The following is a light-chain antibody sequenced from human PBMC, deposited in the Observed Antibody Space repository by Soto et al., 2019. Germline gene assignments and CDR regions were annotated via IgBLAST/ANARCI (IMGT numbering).Light chain of an antibody. Sequence: EIVMTQFPATLSVSPGERATLSCRASQSISNNLTWYQQEPGQAPRLLIFGASTRATGIPARFSGSWSGTEFTLTISSLQSEDFALYYCQQYNTWPWTFGQGTKVEVK. J-gene: IGKJ1*01. V-gene: IGKV3-15*01. CDR2: GAS. CDR1: QSISNN. CDR3: QQYNTWPWT.